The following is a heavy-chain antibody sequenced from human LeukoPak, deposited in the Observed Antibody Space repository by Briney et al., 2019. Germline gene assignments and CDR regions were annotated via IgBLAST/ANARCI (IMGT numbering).Heavy chain of an antibody. J-gene: IGHJ4*02. CDR2: ISGSGGST. CDR1: GFTFSSYW. CDR3: ARTGGGSGY. Sequence: GGSLRLSCAASGFTFSSYWMHWVRQAPGKGLEWVSGISGSGGSTYYADSVKGRFTISRDNSKNTLYLQMNSLRAEDTAVYYCARTGGGSGYWGQGTLVTVSS. D-gene: IGHD2-15*01. V-gene: IGHV3-23*01.